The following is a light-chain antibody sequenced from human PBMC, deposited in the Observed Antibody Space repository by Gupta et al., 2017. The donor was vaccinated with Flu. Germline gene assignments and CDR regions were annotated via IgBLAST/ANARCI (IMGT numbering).Light chain of an antibody. CDR1: SGSIATTY. J-gene: IGLJ2*01. CDR3: QSYYSGSRDVV. V-gene: IGLV6-57*01. CDR2: EDD. Sequence: FILPQPHSVSESPGQTVTTSCTRSSGSIATTYVEWYQQRRGSSPNTVIFEDDRRPSGVADRASGSSDSCANTAALTITGRKTDDDADYFCQSYYSGSRDVVFGGGTKLTVL.